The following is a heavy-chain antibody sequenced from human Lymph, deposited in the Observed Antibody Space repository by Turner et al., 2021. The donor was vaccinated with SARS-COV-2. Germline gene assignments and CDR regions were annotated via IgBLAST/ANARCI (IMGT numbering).Heavy chain of an antibody. Sequence: QVLLQESGPRLVKPLETLSLTCTVSGGSMNSNYWCWIRQPPGKRLEWIGYIYYRGSTNYNPTLKSRVTISVDTTKNQFSLKLTYVTAADTAIYYCARETVNNWVDPWGQGILVTVSS. V-gene: IGHV4-59*01. CDR1: GGSMNSNY. D-gene: IGHD2-21*02. J-gene: IGHJ5*02. CDR2: IYYRGST. CDR3: ARETVNNWVDP.